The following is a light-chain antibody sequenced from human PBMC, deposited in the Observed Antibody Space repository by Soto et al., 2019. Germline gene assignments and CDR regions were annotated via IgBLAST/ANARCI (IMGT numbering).Light chain of an antibody. V-gene: IGKV1-12*01. J-gene: IGKJ4*01. CDR2: SAS. CDR1: QGINKW. CDR3: QQANTFALT. Sequence: DIQMTQSPSSVSASVGDRVTITCRASQGINKWLAWYQQKPGTAPKLLIYSASSLQSGVPSRFSGSGSGIDFTLTISSLQSEDFATYYCQQANTFALTFGGGTKVDIK.